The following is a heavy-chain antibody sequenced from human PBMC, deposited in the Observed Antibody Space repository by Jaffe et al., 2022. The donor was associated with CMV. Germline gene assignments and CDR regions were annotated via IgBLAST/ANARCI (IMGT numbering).Heavy chain of an antibody. J-gene: IGHJ5*02. V-gene: IGHV1-2*04. CDR1: GYTFTGYY. D-gene: IGHD2-2*01. Sequence: QVQLVQSGAEVKKPGASVKVSCKASGYTFTGYYMHWVRQAPGQGLEWMGWINPNSGGTNYAQKFQGWVTMTRDTSISTAYMELSRLRSDDTAVYYCARGPHCSSTSCYFWFDPWGQGTLVTVSS. CDR3: ARGPHCSSTSCYFWFDP. CDR2: INPNSGGT.